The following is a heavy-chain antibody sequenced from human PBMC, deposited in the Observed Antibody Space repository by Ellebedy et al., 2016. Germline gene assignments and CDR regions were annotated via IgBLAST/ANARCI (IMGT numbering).Heavy chain of an antibody. J-gene: IGHJ6*03. CDR3: AKSEYSSSWVPYYYYMDV. CDR1: GFTFSSYA. D-gene: IGHD6-6*01. V-gene: IGHV3-23*01. CDR2: ISGSGGST. Sequence: GGSLRLXCAASGFTFSSYAMSWVGQAPGKGLEWVSAISGSGGSTYYADSVKGRFTISRDNSKNTLYLQMNSLRAEDTAVYYCAKSEYSSSWVPYYYYMDVWGKGTTVTVSS.